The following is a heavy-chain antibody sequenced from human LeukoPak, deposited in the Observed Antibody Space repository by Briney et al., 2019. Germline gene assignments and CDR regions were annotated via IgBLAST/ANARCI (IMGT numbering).Heavy chain of an antibody. CDR2: IRRNGSPT. D-gene: IGHD6-13*01. V-gene: IGHV3-11*04. CDR3: ARVGSTAEAGTPDY. J-gene: IGHJ4*02. Sequence: GGSLRLSCAASGFTFSDYYMSWIRQAPGKGLEWPSYIRRNGSPTPYAATVNGRFTVSRDNAKNSLSLELHSLRGDDTAIYYCARVGSTAEAGTPDYWGQGTLVTVSS. CDR1: GFTFSDYY.